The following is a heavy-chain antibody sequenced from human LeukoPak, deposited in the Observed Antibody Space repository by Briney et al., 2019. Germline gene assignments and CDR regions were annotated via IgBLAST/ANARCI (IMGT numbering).Heavy chain of an antibody. J-gene: IGHJ4*02. V-gene: IGHV3-74*01. D-gene: IGHD4/OR15-4a*01. CDR2: INSDGSST. CDR3: ARRAGAYSHPYDY. Sequence: GGSLRLSCAASGFTFSSYWMHWVRQAPGKGLVWVSRINSDGSSTSYADSVKGRFTISIDNSKNTLYLQMNNLRAEDTAVYYCARRAGAYSHPYDYWGQGTLVTVSS. CDR1: GFTFSSYW.